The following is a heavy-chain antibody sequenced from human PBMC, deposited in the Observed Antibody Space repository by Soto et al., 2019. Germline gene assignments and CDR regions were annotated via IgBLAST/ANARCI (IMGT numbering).Heavy chain of an antibody. CDR1: GFTFGSYA. D-gene: IGHD2-2*01. CDR2: LGGNGFTT. V-gene: IGHV3-23*01. CDR3: ATALRPSLIFFYYMDV. J-gene: IGHJ6*03. Sequence: EVQLLESGGGLVQPGGSLRLSCVVSGFTFGSYAMSWVRQAPEKGPEWVAILGGNGFTTYYADSVKGRFTISGDKSKSTLFLQMISLRADDTGVYYCATALRPSLIFFYYMDVWGRGASVTVSS.